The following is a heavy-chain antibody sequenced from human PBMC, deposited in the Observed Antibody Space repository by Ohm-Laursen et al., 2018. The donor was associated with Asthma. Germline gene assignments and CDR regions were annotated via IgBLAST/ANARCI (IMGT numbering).Heavy chain of an antibody. J-gene: IGHJ6*02. V-gene: IGHV3-30*03. Sequence: SLRLSCSASGFTFSSYGMHWVRQAPGKGLEWVAVISYDGSNKYYADSVKGRFTISRDNSKNTLYLQMNSLRAEDTAVYYCARDKTVGATYYYYGMDVWGQGTTVTVSS. CDR3: ARDKTVGATYYYYGMDV. CDR2: ISYDGSNK. CDR1: GFTFSSYG. D-gene: IGHD1-26*01.